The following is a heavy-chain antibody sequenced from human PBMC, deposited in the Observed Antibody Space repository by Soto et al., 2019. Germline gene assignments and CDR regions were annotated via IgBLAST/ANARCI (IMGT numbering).Heavy chain of an antibody. CDR3: AKDGNLWSGYYTGINY. J-gene: IGHJ4*02. V-gene: IGHV3-23*01. CDR1: GFTFSSYA. D-gene: IGHD3-3*01. Sequence: GGSLRLSCAASGFTFSSYAMSWVRQAPGKGLEWVSAISGSGGSTYYADSVKGRFTISRDNSKNTLYLQMNSLRAEDTAVYYCAKDGNLWSGYYTGINYWGQGTLVTVSS. CDR2: ISGSGGST.